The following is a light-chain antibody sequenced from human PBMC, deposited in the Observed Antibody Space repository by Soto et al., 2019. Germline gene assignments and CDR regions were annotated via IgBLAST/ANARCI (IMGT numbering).Light chain of an antibody. CDR2: GAA. J-gene: IGKJ1*01. CDR3: QHYGDSRT. CDR1: QSVSSSS. Sequence: ELVLTQSPGTLSLSPGERATLSCRASQSVSSSSLAWYQQKPGQAPRLLIYGAASRATGIPDRFSGSGSRTDFTLTISRLEPEDFAVYYCQHYGDSRTFGQGTKVDIK. V-gene: IGKV3-20*01.